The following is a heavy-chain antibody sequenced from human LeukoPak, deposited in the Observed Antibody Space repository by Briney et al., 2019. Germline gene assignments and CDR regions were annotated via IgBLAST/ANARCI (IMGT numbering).Heavy chain of an antibody. CDR2: IIPIFGTA. D-gene: IGHD5-12*01. Sequence: ASVKVSCKASGGTFSSYAISWVRQAPGQGLEWMGGIIPIFGTANYAQKFQGRVTITADESTSTAYMELSSLRSEDTAVYYCARDRSIREATDAFDIWGQGTMVTVSS. J-gene: IGHJ3*02. V-gene: IGHV1-69*13. CDR3: ARDRSIREATDAFDI. CDR1: GGTFSSYA.